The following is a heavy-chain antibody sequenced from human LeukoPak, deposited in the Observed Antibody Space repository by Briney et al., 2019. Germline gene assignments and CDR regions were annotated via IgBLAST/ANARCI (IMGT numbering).Heavy chain of an antibody. V-gene: IGHV3-74*01. Sequence: PGGSLRLSCAASGFSFSSYWMHWVRQAPGKGLVWVSRISSDGSSTSYADSVKGRFTISSDNAKNTLYLQMNSLRAEDTAVYYCARPVGASVTVDYWGQGTLVTVSS. CDR2: ISSDGSST. CDR1: GFSFSSYW. J-gene: IGHJ4*02. D-gene: IGHD4-17*01. CDR3: ARPVGASVTVDY.